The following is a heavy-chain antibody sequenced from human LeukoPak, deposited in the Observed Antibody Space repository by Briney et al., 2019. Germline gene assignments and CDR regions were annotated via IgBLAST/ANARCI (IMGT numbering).Heavy chain of an antibody. V-gene: IGHV1-2*02. CDR1: GYTFTGYY. CDR2: INPNSGGT. D-gene: IGHD2-15*01. Sequence: GASVKVSCKASGYTFTGYYMHWVRQAPGQGLEWMGWINPNSGGTNYAQKIQGRVTMTRDTSISTAYMELSRLRSDDTAVYYCARYCSGGSCYGGEGIDYWGQGTLVTVSS. CDR3: ARYCSGGSCYGGEGIDY. J-gene: IGHJ4*02.